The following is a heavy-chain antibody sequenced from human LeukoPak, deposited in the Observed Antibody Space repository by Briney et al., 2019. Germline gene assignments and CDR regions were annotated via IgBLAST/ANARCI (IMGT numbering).Heavy chain of an antibody. D-gene: IGHD5-24*01. CDR2: ISGSGGST. CDR1: GFTFSSYA. J-gene: IGHJ4*02. Sequence: GGSLRLSCAASGFTFSSYAMSWARQAPGKGLEWVSAISGSGGSTYYADSVKGRFTISRDSSKNTLYLQMNSLRAEDTAVYYCAKALEMATILGYFDYWGQGTLVTVSS. CDR3: AKALEMATILGYFDY. V-gene: IGHV3-23*01.